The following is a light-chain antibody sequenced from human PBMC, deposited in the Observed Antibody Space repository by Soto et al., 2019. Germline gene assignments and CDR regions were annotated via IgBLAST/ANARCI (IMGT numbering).Light chain of an antibody. CDR2: EVS. J-gene: IGLJ2*01. CDR1: SSDVGSYNY. V-gene: IGLV2-14*01. Sequence: QSVLTQPASVSGSPGQSITISCSGTSSDVGSYNYVSWYQQHPGKAPKLMIYEVSNRPSGVSNRFSGSKSGNTASLTISGLQAEDEADYYCSSYASSHSLVLFGGGTKVTVL. CDR3: SSYASSHSLVL.